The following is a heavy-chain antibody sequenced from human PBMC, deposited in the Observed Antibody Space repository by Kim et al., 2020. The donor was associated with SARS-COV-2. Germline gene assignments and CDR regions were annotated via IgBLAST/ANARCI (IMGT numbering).Heavy chain of an antibody. V-gene: IGHV3-23*01. J-gene: IGHJ4*02. D-gene: IGHD4-17*01. Sequence: DFLEGRFTITRDNTKNTLYQQMNSLRAEDTAVYYWAKVVTRVTTGYFDYWGQGALVTVSS. CDR3: AKVVTRVTTGYFDY.